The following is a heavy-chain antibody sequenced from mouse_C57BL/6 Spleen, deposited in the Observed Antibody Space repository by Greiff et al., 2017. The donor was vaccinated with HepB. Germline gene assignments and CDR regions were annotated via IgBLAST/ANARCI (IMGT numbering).Heavy chain of an antibody. Sequence: EVQLQESGGGLVKPGGSLKLSCAASGFTFSSYAMSWVRQTPEKRLEWVATISDGGSYTYYPDNVKGRFTISRDNAKNNLYLQMSHLKSEDTAMYYCARGETGTNFDVWGTGTTVTVSS. CDR3: ARGETGTNFDV. CDR2: ISDGGSYT. J-gene: IGHJ1*03. V-gene: IGHV5-4*01. CDR1: GFTFSSYA. D-gene: IGHD4-1*01.